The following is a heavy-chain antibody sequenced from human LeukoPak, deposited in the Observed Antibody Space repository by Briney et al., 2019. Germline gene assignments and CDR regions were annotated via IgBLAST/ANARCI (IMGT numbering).Heavy chain of an antibody. J-gene: IGHJ6*03. D-gene: IGHD3-16*01. CDR1: GYTFSSYE. CDR3: ARGGLPVYYYYMDV. CDR2: MNPNSGGT. Sequence: ASVKVSCKASGYTFSSYEINWVRQATGQGLEWMGWMNPNSGGTNYAQKFQGRVTMTRDTSISTAYMDLSRLRSDDTAVYYCARGGLPVYYYYMDVWGKGTTVTISS. V-gene: IGHV1-2*02.